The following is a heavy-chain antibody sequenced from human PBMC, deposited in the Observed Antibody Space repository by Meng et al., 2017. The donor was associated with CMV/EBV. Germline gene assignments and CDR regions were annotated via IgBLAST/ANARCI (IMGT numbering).Heavy chain of an antibody. V-gene: IGHV3-30-3*01. CDR3: ARTPVADTAMVHYYYYGMDV. D-gene: IGHD5-18*01. CDR2: ISYDGSNK. J-gene: IGHJ6*02. CDR1: GFTFSSYA. Sequence: GESLKTSCAASGFTFSSYAMHWVRQAPGKGLEGVAVISYDGSNKYYADSVKGRFTISRDNSKNTLYLQINSLRAEDTAVYYCARTPVADTAMVHYYYYGMDVWGQGTTVTVSS.